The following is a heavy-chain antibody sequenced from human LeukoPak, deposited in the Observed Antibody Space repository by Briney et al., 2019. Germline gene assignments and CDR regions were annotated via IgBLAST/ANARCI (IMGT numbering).Heavy chain of an antibody. CDR2: IYYSGST. Sequence: SETLSLTCTVSGGSISSYYWSWIRQPPGKGLEWIGYIYYSGSTNYNPSLKSRVTISVDTSKNQFSLKLSSVTAADTAVYYCARGSIGAAAARYYYYYMDVWGKGTTVTVSS. V-gene: IGHV4-59*01. CDR1: GGSISSYY. J-gene: IGHJ6*03. D-gene: IGHD6-13*01. CDR3: ARGSIGAAAARYYYYYMDV.